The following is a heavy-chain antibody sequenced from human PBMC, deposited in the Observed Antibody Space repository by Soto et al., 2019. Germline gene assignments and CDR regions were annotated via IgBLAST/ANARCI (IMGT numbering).Heavy chain of an antibody. CDR2: ISYDGSNK. V-gene: IGHV3-30*03. CDR3: ARDNGYSHGHGMDV. CDR1: GFTFSSYG. J-gene: IGHJ6*02. D-gene: IGHD5-18*01. Sequence: GGSLRLSCAASGFTFSSYGMHWVRQAPGKGLEWVAVISYDGSNKYYADSVKGRFTISRDNSKNTLYLQMNSLRAGDTAVYYCARDNGYSHGHGMDVWGQGTTVTVSS.